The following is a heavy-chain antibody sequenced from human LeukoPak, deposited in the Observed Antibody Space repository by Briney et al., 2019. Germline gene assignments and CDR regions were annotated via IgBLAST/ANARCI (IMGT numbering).Heavy chain of an antibody. D-gene: IGHD2-2*01. CDR2: ISYDGSNK. Sequence: GRSLRLSCAASGFTFSSYGMHWVRQAPGKGLEWVAVISYDGSNKYYADSVKGRFTISRDNSKNTLYLQMNSLRAEDTAVYYCAKDGRYCSSTSRYESEYYFDYWGQGTLVTVSS. V-gene: IGHV3-30*18. J-gene: IGHJ4*02. CDR3: AKDGRYCSSTSRYESEYYFDY. CDR1: GFTFSSYG.